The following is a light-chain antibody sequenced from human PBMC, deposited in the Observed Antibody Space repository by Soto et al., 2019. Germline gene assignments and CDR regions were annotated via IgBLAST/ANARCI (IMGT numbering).Light chain of an antibody. J-gene: IGLJ2*01. V-gene: IGLV4-69*01. CDR3: QTWGTGIQDVV. CDR2: LNSDGSH. CDR1: SGHSSYA. Sequence: QSVLTQSPSASASLGASVKLTCTLSSGHSSYAIAWHQQQPEKGPRYLMKLNSDGSHSKGDGIPDRFSGSSSGAERYLTSSSLQSEDEAVYYCQTWGTGIQDVVFGGGTKLTVL.